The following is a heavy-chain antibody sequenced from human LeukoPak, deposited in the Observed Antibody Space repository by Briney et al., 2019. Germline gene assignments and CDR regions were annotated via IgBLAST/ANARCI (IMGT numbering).Heavy chain of an antibody. CDR3: AQEYVFDLWFFDL. V-gene: IGHV3-30*18. D-gene: IGHD3-16*01. CDR2: IAYDGGVK. J-gene: IGHJ2*01. CDR1: GFSFSSYS. Sequence: GMSLRLSCVASGFSFSSYSMHWVRQAPGKGMEWVAVIAYDGGVKYYADSVKERITISRDNSRNTVDLQMHSMRAEDPALFYCAQEYVFDLWFFDLWGRGTLVTVSS.